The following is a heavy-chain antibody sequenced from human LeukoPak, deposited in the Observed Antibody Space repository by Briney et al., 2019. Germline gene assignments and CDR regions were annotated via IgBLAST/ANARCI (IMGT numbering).Heavy chain of an antibody. Sequence: SETLSLTCTVSGGSNSTHNCNWIRQPPGKGLGWIGYIYYSGNTNYSPSLKSRVTISLDTSKNQFSLKLSSVTAADTAVYYCARGFRDYGDLTAFDYWAQGTLVTVSS. V-gene: IGHV4-59*11. J-gene: IGHJ4*02. CDR3: ARGFRDYGDLTAFDY. CDR2: IYYSGNT. CDR1: GGSNSTHN. D-gene: IGHD4-17*01.